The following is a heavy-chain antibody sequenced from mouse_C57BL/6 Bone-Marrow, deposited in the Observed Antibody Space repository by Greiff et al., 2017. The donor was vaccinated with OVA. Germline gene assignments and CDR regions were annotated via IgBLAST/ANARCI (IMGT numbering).Heavy chain of an antibody. D-gene: IGHD2-5*01. Sequence: VQLQQSGAELVRPGASVKLSCTASGFNIKDDYMHWVKQRPEQGLEWIGWIDPENGDTEYASEFQGKATITADTSSNTAYLQLSSLTSEDTAVYYCTSYYSNPYAMDYWGQGTSVTVSS. CDR1: GFNIKDDY. CDR3: TSYYSNPYAMDY. V-gene: IGHV14-4*01. CDR2: IDPENGDT. J-gene: IGHJ4*01.